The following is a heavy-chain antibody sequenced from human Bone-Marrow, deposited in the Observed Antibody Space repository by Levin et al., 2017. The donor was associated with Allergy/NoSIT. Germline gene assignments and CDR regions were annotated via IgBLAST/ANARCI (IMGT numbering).Heavy chain of an antibody. CDR1: GGSINTGDSY. J-gene: IGHJ3*01. CDR3: ARVGQWGDPFDF. CDR2: IFYTGTT. V-gene: IGHV4-31*03. D-gene: IGHD1-26*01. Sequence: SETLSLTCSVSGGSINTGDSYWNWIRQTPGRGLEWIGYIFYTGTTHYNPSLESRVTISVDSSKNLFSLTLNSVTAADTAVYYCARVGQWGDPFDFWGQGTLVTVSS.